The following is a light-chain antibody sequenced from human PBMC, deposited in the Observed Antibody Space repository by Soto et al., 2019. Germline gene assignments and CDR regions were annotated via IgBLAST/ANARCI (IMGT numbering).Light chain of an antibody. CDR2: KVS. V-gene: IGKV2-30*01. CDR3: MQGSHWPPT. J-gene: IGKJ4*01. CDR1: RSLVSPDGNTY. Sequence: EVGATQSPLSLAVTLGQPASISCRSTRSLVSPDGNTYLNWFHQRPGQSPRRLIYKVSNRDSGVPDRFSGHGSGTDFTLKISRVEAEDVGVYYCMQGSHWPPTFGGGTKVEIK.